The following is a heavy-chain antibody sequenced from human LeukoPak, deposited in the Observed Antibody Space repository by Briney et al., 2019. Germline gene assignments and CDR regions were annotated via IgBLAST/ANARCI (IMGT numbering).Heavy chain of an antibody. Sequence: ASVKVSCKASGYTFTSYYMHWVRQAPGQGLGWMGIINPSGGSTSYAQKFQGRVTITRDTSTSTYYKELSRLRSEDTAVYYCARDPADTHWGQGTLVTVSS. J-gene: IGHJ4*02. CDR3: ARDPADTH. D-gene: IGHD5-18*01. V-gene: IGHV1-46*01. CDR1: GYTFTSYY. CDR2: INPSGGST.